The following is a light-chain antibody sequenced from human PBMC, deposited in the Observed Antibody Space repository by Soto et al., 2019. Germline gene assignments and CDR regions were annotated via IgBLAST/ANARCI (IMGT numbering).Light chain of an antibody. CDR2: AAS. V-gene: IGKV1-39*01. Sequence: IQLTQSPSSLSASVGDRVTTTCRASQTISRNLNWYQQKPGKAPKLLIYAASSLQSGVPSTFSGSGSGTDFTLTISSLQPEDFATYYCQQSYSTPITFGPGTKVDIK. J-gene: IGKJ3*01. CDR1: QTISRN. CDR3: QQSYSTPIT.